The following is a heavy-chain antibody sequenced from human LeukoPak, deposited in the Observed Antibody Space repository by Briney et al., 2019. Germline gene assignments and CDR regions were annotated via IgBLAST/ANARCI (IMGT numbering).Heavy chain of an antibody. CDR1: GYTFTSYA. J-gene: IGHJ6*02. CDR3: ARDLWIQLWFDYYGMDV. V-gene: IGHV1-3*01. Sequence: ASVKVSCKASGYTFTSYAMPWVRQAPGQRLEWMGWINAGNGNTKYSQKFQGRVTITRDTSASTAYMELSSLRSEDTAVYYCARDLWIQLWFDYYGMDVWGQGTTVTVSS. CDR2: INAGNGNT. D-gene: IGHD5-18*01.